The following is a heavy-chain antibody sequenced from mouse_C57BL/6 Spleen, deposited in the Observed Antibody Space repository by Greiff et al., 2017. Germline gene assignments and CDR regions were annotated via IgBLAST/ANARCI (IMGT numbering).Heavy chain of an antibody. CDR1: GFSLTSYG. D-gene: IGHD2-2*01. CDR3: ASLLGYYYAMDY. V-gene: IGHV2-2*01. CDR2: IWSGGST. J-gene: IGHJ4*01. Sequence: VKLVESGPGLVQPSQSLSITCTVSGFSLTSYGVHWVRQSPGKGLEWLGVIWSGGSTDYNAAFISRLSISKDNSKSQVFFKMNSLQADDTAIYYCASLLGYYYAMDYWGQGTSVTVSS.